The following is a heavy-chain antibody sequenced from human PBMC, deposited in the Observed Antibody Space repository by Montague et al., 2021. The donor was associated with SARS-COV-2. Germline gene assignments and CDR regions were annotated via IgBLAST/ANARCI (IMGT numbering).Heavy chain of an antibody. Sequence: SETLSLTCTVSGGSISSSSYYWGWIRQPPGMGLEWIGCICYSGSTYYXPSLKSRVSISEDTSKNQFSLKLSSVTAADAAVYYCARHGKTRIAMIVVVIGYMDVWGQGTPVTVSS. J-gene: IGHJ6*03. D-gene: IGHD3-22*01. CDR3: ARHGKTRIAMIVVVIGYMDV. V-gene: IGHV4-39*01. CDR1: GGSISSSSYY. CDR2: ICYSGST.